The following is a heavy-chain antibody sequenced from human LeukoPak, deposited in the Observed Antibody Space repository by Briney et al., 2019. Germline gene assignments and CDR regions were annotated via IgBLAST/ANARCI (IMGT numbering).Heavy chain of an antibody. CDR1: GVSINSHY. CDR3: ARVLQNYYHLDV. J-gene: IGHJ6*03. CDR2: IYDSGSA. Sequence: ETLSLTCTVSGVSINSHYWSWIRQPPGKGLEWIGFIYDSGSANYRSSLESRVTMTLDTSKNQFSLKLNSVTAADTAVYYCARVLQNYYHLDVWGKGTTVTVSS. D-gene: IGHD3-3*01. V-gene: IGHV4-59*11.